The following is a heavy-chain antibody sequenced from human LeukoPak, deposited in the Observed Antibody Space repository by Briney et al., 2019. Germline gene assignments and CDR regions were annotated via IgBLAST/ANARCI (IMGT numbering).Heavy chain of an antibody. Sequence: GGSLRLSCAASGFTFSSYGMHWVRQAPGKGLEWVAVIWCDGSNKYYADSVKGRFTISRDNSKNTLYLQMNSLRAEDTAVYYCAKDRAYGDFFLDYWGQGTLVTVSS. CDR1: GFTFSSYG. CDR2: IWCDGSNK. J-gene: IGHJ4*02. V-gene: IGHV3-30*02. CDR3: AKDRAYGDFFLDY. D-gene: IGHD4-17*01.